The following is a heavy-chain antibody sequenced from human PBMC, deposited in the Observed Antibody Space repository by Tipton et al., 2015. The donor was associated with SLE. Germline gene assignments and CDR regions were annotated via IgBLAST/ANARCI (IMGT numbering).Heavy chain of an antibody. D-gene: IGHD1-26*01. CDR1: GYTFASYG. V-gene: IGHV1-18*01. J-gene: IGHJ3*02. CDR2: VSAYSGNT. CDR3: AREWVPGAFDI. Sequence: QLVQSGAEVKKPGASVKVSCKASGYTFASYGISWLRQAPGQGLEWLGWVSAYSGNTNYAQKLQDRVTMTTDTSTSTAYMELRSLISDDTAVYYCAREWVPGAFDIWGQGTMVTVSS.